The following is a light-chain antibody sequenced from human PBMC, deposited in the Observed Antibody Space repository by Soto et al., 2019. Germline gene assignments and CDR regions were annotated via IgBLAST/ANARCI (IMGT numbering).Light chain of an antibody. Sequence: EIVLTQSPGTLSLSPGERATLSCRASQSVSSSYLAWYQQNPGQAPRLLIYGASTRATGIPVRFSGSGSGTEFTLTITSLQFEDFAVYYCQEYNDWRPITFGGGTKVDIK. CDR2: GAS. V-gene: IGKV3-15*01. J-gene: IGKJ4*01. CDR1: QSVSSSY. CDR3: QEYNDWRPIT.